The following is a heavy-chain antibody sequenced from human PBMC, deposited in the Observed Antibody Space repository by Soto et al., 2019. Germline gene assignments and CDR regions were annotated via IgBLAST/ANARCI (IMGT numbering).Heavy chain of an antibody. D-gene: IGHD6-19*01. Sequence: QVQLVESGGGVVQPGRSLRLSCAASGFTFSSYGMHWVRQAPGKGLEWVAVISYDGSNKYYADSVKGRFTISRDNSKNTLYLQMNSLRAEDTAVYYCAKDSPPGIAVAGWFYNYWGQGTLVTVSS. CDR2: ISYDGSNK. V-gene: IGHV3-30*18. CDR3: AKDSPPGIAVAGWFYNY. J-gene: IGHJ4*02. CDR1: GFTFSSYG.